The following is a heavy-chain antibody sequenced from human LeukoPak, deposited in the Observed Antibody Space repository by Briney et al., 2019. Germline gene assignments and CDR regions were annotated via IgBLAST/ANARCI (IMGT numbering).Heavy chain of an antibody. J-gene: IGHJ6*02. D-gene: IGHD3-9*01. CDR1: GDXVSSNSAA. V-gene: IGHV6-1*01. Sequence: SQTLSLTCAVSGDXVSSNSAAWNWIRQSPSRCLEWLGRTYYRSKWYNDYAVSVKSRITINPDTSKNQFSLQLNSVTPEDTAVYYCARENRKYDILTGYSGYYYYYYGMDVWGQGTTVTVSS. CDR2: TYYRSKWYN. CDR3: ARENRKYDILTGYSGYYYYYYGMDV.